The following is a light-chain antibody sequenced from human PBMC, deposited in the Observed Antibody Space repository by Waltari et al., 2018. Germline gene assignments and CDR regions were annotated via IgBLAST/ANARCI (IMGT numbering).Light chain of an antibody. CDR3: SSYTSSSTRV. J-gene: IGLJ2*01. CDR1: SSDVGGYTY. Sequence: QSALTQPASVSGSPGQSITISCSGTSSDVGGYTYVSWYQHPPGKATKLLIYEVTYRPAGVSDLFAGSKSGNTASLTISGLQAEDEADYYCSSYTSSSTRVFGGGTKVTVL. V-gene: IGLV2-14*01. CDR2: EVT.